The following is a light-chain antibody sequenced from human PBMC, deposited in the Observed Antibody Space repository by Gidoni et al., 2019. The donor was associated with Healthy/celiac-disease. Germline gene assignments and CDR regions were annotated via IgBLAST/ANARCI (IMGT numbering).Light chain of an antibody. Sequence: NLMLTQPHSVSESPGKTVTTSCTRSSGSIASNYVQWYQQRPGSAPTTVIYEDNQRPAGVPDRFSGSIDSSSNSASLTISGLKTEDEADYYCQSYDSSTVVFGGGTKLTVL. V-gene: IGLV6-57*04. CDR1: SGSIASNY. CDR3: QSYDSSTVV. CDR2: EDN. J-gene: IGLJ2*01.